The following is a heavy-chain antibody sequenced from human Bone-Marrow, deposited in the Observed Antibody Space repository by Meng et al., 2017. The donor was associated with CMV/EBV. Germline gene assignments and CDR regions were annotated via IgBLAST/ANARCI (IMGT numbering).Heavy chain of an antibody. CDR3: ARGLTYYDILTLDY. CDR1: GYTFTSYG. D-gene: IGHD3-9*01. V-gene: IGHV1-18*01. Sequence: ASVKVSCKASGYTFTSYGISWVRQAPGQGLEWMGWISAYNGNTNYAQKLQGRVTMTTDTSTSTAYRELRSLRSDDTAVYYCARGLTYYDILTLDYWGQGTLVTVSS. J-gene: IGHJ4*02. CDR2: ISAYNGNT.